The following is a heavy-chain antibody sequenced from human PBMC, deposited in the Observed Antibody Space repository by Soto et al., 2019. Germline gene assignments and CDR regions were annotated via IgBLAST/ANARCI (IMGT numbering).Heavy chain of an antibody. CDR3: AARRRWLQTLDF. Sequence: XETLSLTCAVYGGSFGGYYWSWIRQPPGKGLEWIGEINHSGSTNYNPSLKSRVTISVDTSKNQFSLKLSSVTAADTAVYYGAARRRWLQTLDFWGQGTLVTVAS. CDR2: INHSGST. V-gene: IGHV4-34*01. CDR1: GGSFGGYY. D-gene: IGHD5-12*01. J-gene: IGHJ4*02.